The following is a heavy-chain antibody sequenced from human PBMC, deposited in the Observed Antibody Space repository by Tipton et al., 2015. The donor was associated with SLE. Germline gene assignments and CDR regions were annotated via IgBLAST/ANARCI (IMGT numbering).Heavy chain of an antibody. CDR3: AKDGTLYDFWSGYYPNPFDY. V-gene: IGHV3-43D*04. J-gene: IGHJ4*02. Sequence: GSLRLSCAASGFTFDDYAMHWVRQAPGKGLEWASLISWDGGSTYYADSVKGRFTISRDNSKNTLYLQMNSLRAEDTAVYYCAKDGTLYDFWSGYYPNPFDYWGQGTLVTVSS. CDR2: ISWDGGST. D-gene: IGHD3-3*01. CDR1: GFTFDDYA.